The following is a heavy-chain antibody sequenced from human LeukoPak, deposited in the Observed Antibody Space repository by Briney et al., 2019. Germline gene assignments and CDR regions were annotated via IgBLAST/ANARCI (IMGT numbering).Heavy chain of an antibody. CDR1: GFPFSTSI. D-gene: IGHD3-16*01. CDR3: TASGITSDAFDI. J-gene: IGHJ3*02. V-gene: IGHV3-73*01. Sequence: GASLRLSCAVSGFPFSTSIIHWVRQASGKGLEWVGRTRTKASNYATTYAASVSGRFTISRDESKNTAYLEMNVLKIEDTAKYYCTASGITSDAFDIWGQGTMVTVSS. CDR2: TRTKASNYAT.